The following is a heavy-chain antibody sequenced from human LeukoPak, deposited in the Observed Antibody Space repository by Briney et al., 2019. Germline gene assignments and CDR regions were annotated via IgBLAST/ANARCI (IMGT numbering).Heavy chain of an antibody. CDR2: IIPIFGTP. J-gene: IGHJ4*02. CDR1: GGTFSSYA. Sequence: SVKVSCKASGGTFSSYAISWVRQAPGQGLEWMGGIIPIFGTPNYARKFQGRVTMTTDTSTSTAYMELRSLRSDDTAVYYCARGDEYYYDSSGYRNFDYWGQGTLVTVSS. D-gene: IGHD3-22*01. V-gene: IGHV1-69*05. CDR3: ARGDEYYYDSSGYRNFDY.